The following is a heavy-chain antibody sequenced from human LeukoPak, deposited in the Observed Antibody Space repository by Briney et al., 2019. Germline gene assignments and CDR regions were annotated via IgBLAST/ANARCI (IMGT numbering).Heavy chain of an antibody. CDR3: ARDLDYYGSGSYPYYYYGMDV. Sequence: PGGSLRLSCAASGFTFSSYSMNWVRQAPGKGLEWVSSISSSSSYIYYADSVKGRFTISRDNAKNSLYLQMNSLRAEDTAVYYCARDLDYYGSGSYPYYYYGMDVWGQGTTVTVSS. CDR2: ISSSSSYI. D-gene: IGHD3-10*01. V-gene: IGHV3-21*01. J-gene: IGHJ6*02. CDR1: GFTFSSYS.